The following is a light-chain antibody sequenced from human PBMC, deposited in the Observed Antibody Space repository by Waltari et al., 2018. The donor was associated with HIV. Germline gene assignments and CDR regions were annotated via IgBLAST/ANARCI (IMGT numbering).Light chain of an antibody. CDR2: RNF. V-gene: IGLV1-47*01. Sequence: QSVLTQPPSTSGTPGQTVTISCSGTRYDIGTNYVCWSQQVPGTAPKLLIYRNFQRPSGVPARFSGSKSGTSASLAISGLRSEDEAHYHCASWDDSLGGRWVFGGGTKLTVL. CDR3: ASWDDSLGGRWV. J-gene: IGLJ3*02. CDR1: RYDIGTNY.